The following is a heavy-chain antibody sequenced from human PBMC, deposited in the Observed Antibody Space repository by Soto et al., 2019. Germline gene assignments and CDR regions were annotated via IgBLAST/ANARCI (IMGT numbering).Heavy chain of an antibody. Sequence: ASVKVSCKASGHTFTSYGISWVRQAPGQGLEWMGWISVYDGDTNYAQNFQGRVTMTTDTSTSTAYMEMRSLRSDDTAVYYCARDQVAKWAPGSAMVNYYYGMDAWGQGTTVTVSS. J-gene: IGHJ6*02. CDR3: ARDQVAKWAPGSAMVNYYYGMDA. V-gene: IGHV1-18*04. CDR2: ISVYDGDT. CDR1: GHTFTSYG. D-gene: IGHD5-18*01.